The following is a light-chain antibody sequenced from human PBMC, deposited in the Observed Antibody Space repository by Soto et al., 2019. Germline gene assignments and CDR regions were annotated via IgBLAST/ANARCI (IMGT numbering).Light chain of an antibody. CDR2: GVS. V-gene: IGKV3-20*01. J-gene: IGKJ1*01. CDR3: QQYGPSLT. Sequence: EIVLTQSPGTLSLSPGERATLSCRASQRLTYTYLAWYQQNPGQAPRLLIYGVSNRATGIPDRFSGSGSGTDFTLTISRLEPEDFAVYYCQQYGPSLTFGQGTKVAIK. CDR1: QRLTYTY.